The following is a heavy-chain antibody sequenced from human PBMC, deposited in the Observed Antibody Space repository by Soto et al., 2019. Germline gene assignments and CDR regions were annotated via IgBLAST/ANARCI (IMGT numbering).Heavy chain of an antibody. Sequence: ASVKVSCKASGYTFTSYDINWVRQAPGQGLEWMGWINPNSGGTNYAQKFQGWVTMTRDTSISTAYMELSRLRSDDTAVYYCARDTIVLVPAAIKDYGMDVWGQGTTVTVSS. V-gene: IGHV1-2*04. CDR3: ARDTIVLVPAAIKDYGMDV. J-gene: IGHJ6*02. D-gene: IGHD2-2*01. CDR2: INPNSGGT. CDR1: GYTFTSYD.